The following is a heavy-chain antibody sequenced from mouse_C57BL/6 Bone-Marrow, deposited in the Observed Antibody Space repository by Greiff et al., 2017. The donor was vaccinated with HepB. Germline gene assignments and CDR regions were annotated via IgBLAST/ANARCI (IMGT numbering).Heavy chain of an antibody. J-gene: IGHJ4*01. D-gene: IGHD1-1*01. CDR2: IYPGDGDT. CDR1: GYAFSSSW. CDR3: AVYYYGSRSFYYAMDY. Sequence: VQLQESGPELVKPGASVKISCKASGYAFSSSWMNWVKQRPGKGLEWIGRIYPGDGDTNYNGKFKGKATLTADKSSSTAYMQLSSLTSEDSAVYFCAVYYYGSRSFYYAMDYWGQGTSVTVSS. V-gene: IGHV1-82*01.